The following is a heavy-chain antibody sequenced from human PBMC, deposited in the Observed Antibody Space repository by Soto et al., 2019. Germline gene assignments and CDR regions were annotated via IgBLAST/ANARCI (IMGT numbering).Heavy chain of an antibody. Sequence: GGSLRHSCAASGFTFRSYAMHWVRQAPDKGLEREAVISYDGSNKYYADSVKGRFTISRDNSKNTLYLQMNSLRAEGTAVYYCARESPGIAAAGSRPLNYYYYGMDVWGQGTTVTVSS. J-gene: IGHJ6*02. D-gene: IGHD6-13*01. CDR3: ARESPGIAAAGSRPLNYYYYGMDV. CDR2: ISYDGSNK. V-gene: IGHV3-30-3*01. CDR1: GFTFRSYA.